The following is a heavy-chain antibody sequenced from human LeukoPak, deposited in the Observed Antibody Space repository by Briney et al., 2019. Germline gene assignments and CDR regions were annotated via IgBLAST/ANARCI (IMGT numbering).Heavy chain of an antibody. CDR2: INHSGST. D-gene: IGHD3-9*01. Sequence: SETLSLTCAVYGGSFSGYYWSWIRQPPGKGLEWIGEINHSGSTNYNPSLKSRVTISADTSKNQFSLKLSSVTAADTAVYYCARGRLRYFDWSLDYWGQGTLVTVSS. CDR3: ARGRLRYFDWSLDY. CDR1: GGSFSGYY. V-gene: IGHV4-34*01. J-gene: IGHJ4*02.